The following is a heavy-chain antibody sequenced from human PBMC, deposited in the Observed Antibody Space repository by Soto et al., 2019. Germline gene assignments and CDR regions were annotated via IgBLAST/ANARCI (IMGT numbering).Heavy chain of an antibody. V-gene: IGHV3-23*01. CDR2: VSGRGGSK. D-gene: IGHD4-17*01. CDR1: GFTFNHYA. Sequence: AGGSLRLSCTASGFTFNHYAMTWVRQAPGRGLEWVASVSGRGGSKKYADSVKGRFIISRDNSNSTLYLQMDSLGGEDTAVYYCAKDSTVTTSLYFYYYGFDVWGQGTTVTVSS. CDR3: AKDSTVTTSLYFYYYGFDV. J-gene: IGHJ6*01.